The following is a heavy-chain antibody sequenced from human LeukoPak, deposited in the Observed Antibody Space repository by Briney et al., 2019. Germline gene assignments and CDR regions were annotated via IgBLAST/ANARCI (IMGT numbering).Heavy chain of an antibody. V-gene: IGHV3-23*01. CDR3: ATRPIVGAPY. CDR1: GFTFSSYA. J-gene: IGHJ4*02. Sequence: GGFLRLSCAASGFTFSSYAMNWVRQAPGKGLEWISGISGSGGVTYYADSVKGRFTISRDNSKNTLFVQMNSLRAEDTAVYYCATRPIVGAPYWGQGTLVTVSS. CDR2: ISGSGGVT. D-gene: IGHD1-26*01.